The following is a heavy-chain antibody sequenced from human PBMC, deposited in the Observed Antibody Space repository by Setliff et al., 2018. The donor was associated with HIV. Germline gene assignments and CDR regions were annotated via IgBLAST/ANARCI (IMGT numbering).Heavy chain of an antibody. V-gene: IGHV4-4*07. D-gene: IGHD1-26*01. J-gene: IGHJ4*02. CDR2: IYSSGST. CDR1: GVSISSYY. CDR3: ARGDSGSYYTY. Sequence: SETLSLTCTVSGVSISSYYWSWIRQPAGKGLEWIGRIYSSGSTDYNPSLKSRVTMSVDTSKHQFSLKLSSVTAADTAVYYCARGDSGSYYTYWGQGTLVTVSS.